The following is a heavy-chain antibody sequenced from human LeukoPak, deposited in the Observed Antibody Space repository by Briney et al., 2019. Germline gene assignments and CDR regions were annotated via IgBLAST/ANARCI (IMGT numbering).Heavy chain of an antibody. CDR1: GFTFSSYA. J-gene: IGHJ3*02. D-gene: IGHD3-22*01. V-gene: IGHV3-23*01. Sequence: GGSLRLSCAASGFTFSSYAMSWVRQAPGKGLEWVSAISGSGGSTYYADSVKGRFTISRDNAKNSLYLQMNSLRDEDTAVYCCARDRYYYDSSGDAFDIWGQGTMVTVSS. CDR2: ISGSGGST. CDR3: ARDRYYYDSSGDAFDI.